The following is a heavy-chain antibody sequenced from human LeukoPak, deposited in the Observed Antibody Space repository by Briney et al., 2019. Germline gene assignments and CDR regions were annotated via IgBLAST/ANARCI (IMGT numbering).Heavy chain of an antibody. CDR2: IIPIFGTA. CDR1: GYTFISYG. V-gene: IGHV1-69*13. CDR3: ARGATVTPFDY. J-gene: IGHJ4*02. Sequence: ASVKVSCKASGYTFISYGIAWVRQAPGQGLEWMGGIIPIFGTANYAQKFQGRVTITADESTSTAYMELSSLRSEDTAVYYCARGATVTPFDYWGQGTLVTVSS. D-gene: IGHD4-17*01.